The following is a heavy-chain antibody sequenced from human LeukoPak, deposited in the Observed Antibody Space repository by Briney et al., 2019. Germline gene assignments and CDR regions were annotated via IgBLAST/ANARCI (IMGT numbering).Heavy chain of an antibody. D-gene: IGHD3-9*01. CDR1: GGAISSSTW. CDR3: ASGGLVSRYLDH. CDR2: IFHYGST. V-gene: IGHV4-4*02. Sequence: SETLSLTCAVSGGAISSSTWWTWVPLPPGKGLEWIGEIFHYGSTNVNPSLKSRLTMSVDESNHEFSLKLTSVTAADTAVYFCASGGLVSRYLDHWGQGLLVTVSS. J-gene: IGHJ4*02.